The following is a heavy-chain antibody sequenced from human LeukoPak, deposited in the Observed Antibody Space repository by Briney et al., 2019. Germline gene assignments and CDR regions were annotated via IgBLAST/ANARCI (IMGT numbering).Heavy chain of an antibody. CDR1: GFTFSNAW. CDR3: TRSLADEVTAVYPFDN. CDR2: IKSKTDGGTT. D-gene: IGHD2-21*02. J-gene: IGHJ4*02. V-gene: IGHV3-15*01. Sequence: GGSLRLSCVASGFTFSNAWMNWVRQAPGKGLEWVGRIKSKTDGGTTDYAAHVKGRITISRDDSTNTLHLQMNSLKTENTAVYYCTRSLADEVTAVYPFDNWGQGTLVTVSS.